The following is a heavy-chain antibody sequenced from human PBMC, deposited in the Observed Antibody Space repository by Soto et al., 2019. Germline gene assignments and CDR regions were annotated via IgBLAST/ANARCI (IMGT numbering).Heavy chain of an antibody. J-gene: IGHJ4*02. D-gene: IGHD2-15*01. CDR1: GFTFSSYA. Sequence: GGSLILSCAASGFTFSSYAMSWVRQAPGKGLEWVSAISGSGGSTYYADSVKGRFTISRDNSKNTLYLQMNSLRAEDTAVYYCAKGQLVVAATDPPSVGYWGQGTLVTVSS. V-gene: IGHV3-23*01. CDR3: AKGQLVVAATDPPSVGY. CDR2: ISGSGGST.